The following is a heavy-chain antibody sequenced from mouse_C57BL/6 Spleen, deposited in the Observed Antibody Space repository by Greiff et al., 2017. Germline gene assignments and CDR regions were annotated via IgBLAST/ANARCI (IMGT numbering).Heavy chain of an antibody. CDR1: GYAFTNYL. CDR2: INPGSGGT. Sequence: VQLQQSGAELVRPGTSVKVSCKASGYAFTNYLIEWVKQRPGQGLEWIGVINPGSGGTNYNEKFKGKATLTADKSSSTAYMQLSSLTSEDSAVYFCARWGGGSWFAYWGQGTLVTVSA. D-gene: IGHD1-1*02. CDR3: ARWGGGSWFAY. J-gene: IGHJ3*01. V-gene: IGHV1-54*01.